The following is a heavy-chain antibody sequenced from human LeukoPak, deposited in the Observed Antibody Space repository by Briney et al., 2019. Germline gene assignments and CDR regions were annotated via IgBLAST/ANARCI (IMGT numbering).Heavy chain of an antibody. CDR3: ASRLTRLWFGEFGGDAFDI. J-gene: IGHJ3*02. V-gene: IGHV5-51*01. CDR1: GYSFTSYW. CDR2: IYPGGSDT. D-gene: IGHD3-10*01. Sequence: GESLKISCKGSGYSFTSYWIGWVRQMPGKGLEWMGIIYPGGSDTRYSPSFQGQVTISADKSISTAYLQWSSLKASDTAMYYCASRLTRLWFGEFGGDAFDIWGQGTMVTVSS.